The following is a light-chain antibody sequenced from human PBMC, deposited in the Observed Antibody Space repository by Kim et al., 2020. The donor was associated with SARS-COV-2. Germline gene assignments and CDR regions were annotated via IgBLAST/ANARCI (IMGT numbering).Light chain of an antibody. J-gene: IGKJ5*01. Sequence: ASVGDRVTIVCRASQTVIGYLHWYQQKPGEVPKLLIYAAYSLQTGVPSRFSGSGFGTEFSLTINGLQPEDFATYFCQQTFDTPVTFGQGTRLEIK. V-gene: IGKV1-39*01. CDR3: QQTFDTPVT. CDR2: AAY. CDR1: QTVIGY.